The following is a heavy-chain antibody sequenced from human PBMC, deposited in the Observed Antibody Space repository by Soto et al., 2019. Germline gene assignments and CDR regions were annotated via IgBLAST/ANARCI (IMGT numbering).Heavy chain of an antibody. D-gene: IGHD1-1*01. CDR2: IYYSGST. CDR1: GGSTTSYY. Sequence: SETLSLTCTVSGGSTTSYYWSWIRQPPGKGLEWIGYIYYSGSTNYNPSLKSRVTISVDTSKNQFSLKLSSVTAADMGVDYCAREGPLCAYNFAIGIQLWSFDSWGQGLPVT. CDR3: AREGPLCAYNFAIGIQLWSFDS. J-gene: IGHJ5*02. V-gene: IGHV4-59*12.